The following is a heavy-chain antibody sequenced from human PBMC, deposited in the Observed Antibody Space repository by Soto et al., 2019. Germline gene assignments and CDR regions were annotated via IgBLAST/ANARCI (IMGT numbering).Heavy chain of an antibody. D-gene: IGHD2-2*01. Sequence: ASVKVSCKASGGTFSSYAISWVRQAPGQGLEWMGGIIPIFGTANYAQKFQGRVTITADESTSTAYMELSSLRSEDTAVYYCASQDGNVTAATWGQGTLVTVSS. CDR2: IIPIFGTA. V-gene: IGHV1-69*13. J-gene: IGHJ5*02. CDR3: ASQDGNVTAAT. CDR1: GGTFSSYA.